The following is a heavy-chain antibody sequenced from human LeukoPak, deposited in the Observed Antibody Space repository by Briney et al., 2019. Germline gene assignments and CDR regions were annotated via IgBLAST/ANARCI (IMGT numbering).Heavy chain of an antibody. V-gene: IGHV4-4*07. CDR1: GGSISSYY. D-gene: IGHD2-15*01. CDR3: ATVDCSGGSCYIGDY. J-gene: IGHJ4*02. Sequence: SETLSLTCTVSGGSISSYYWSWIRQPAGKGLEWIGRIYTSGSTNYNPSLKSRVTMSVDTSKTPFSLKLSSVTAADTAVYYCATVDCSGGSCYIGDYWGQGTLVTVSS. CDR2: IYTSGST.